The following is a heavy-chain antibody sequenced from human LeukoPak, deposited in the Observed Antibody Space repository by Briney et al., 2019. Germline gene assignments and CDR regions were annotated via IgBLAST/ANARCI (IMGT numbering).Heavy chain of an antibody. J-gene: IGHJ4*02. V-gene: IGHV1-69*04. CDR1: AGTFSSYT. D-gene: IGHD4-11*01. Sequence: SVKVCCKASAGTFSSYTISWVRQAPGQGLEWMGRIIPILGIANYAQKFQGRVTITADKSTSTAYMELSSLRSEDTAVYYCARDAALTVTMAYYWGQGTLVTVPS. CDR2: IIPILGIA. CDR3: ARDAALTVTMAYY.